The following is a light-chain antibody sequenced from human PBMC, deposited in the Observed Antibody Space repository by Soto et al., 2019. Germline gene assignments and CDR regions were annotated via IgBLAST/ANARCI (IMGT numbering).Light chain of an antibody. CDR1: QGIKNE. Sequence: AIQMTQSPSSLSASVGDRVTITCRASQGIKNELGWYQQKPGKAPKLLIYAASRLQSGVPSRVSGSESGKVFPLTTSTRQTEDFEIFYCLQEYNSPLPFGGGTKGNIK. V-gene: IGKV1-6*01. J-gene: IGKJ4*01. CDR2: AAS. CDR3: LQEYNSPLP.